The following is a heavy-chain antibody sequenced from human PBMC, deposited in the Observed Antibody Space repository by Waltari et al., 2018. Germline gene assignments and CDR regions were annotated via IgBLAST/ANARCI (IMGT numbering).Heavy chain of an antibody. CDR2: VFYTGTT. CDR3: ARHNSGYYTPHDY. Sequence: QLQLQESGPGLVKPSETLSLTCTVSGGSMHGYYGGWIRQSPGKGLECIGSVFYTGTTYYKPSLKSRLTISIDTSKNQFSLRLASVTAADTAVYYCARHNSGYYTPHDYWGQGTQVTVSS. V-gene: IGHV4-39*01. CDR1: GGSMHGYY. J-gene: IGHJ4*02. D-gene: IGHD3-22*01.